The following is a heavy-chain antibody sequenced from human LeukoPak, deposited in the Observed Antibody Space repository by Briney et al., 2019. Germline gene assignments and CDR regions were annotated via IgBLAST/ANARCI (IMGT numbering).Heavy chain of an antibody. CDR3: ARTSSSGLVGGYYFDY. Sequence: SETLSLTCTVSGGSISSSTYYWGWIRQPPGKGLEWIGSIYYRGSTYYNPSLKSRVTISVDTSKNQFSLKLSSVTAADTAVYYCARTSSSGLVGGYYFDYWGQGTLVTVSS. J-gene: IGHJ4*02. V-gene: IGHV4-39*07. CDR1: GGSISSSTYY. CDR2: IYYRGST. D-gene: IGHD6-19*01.